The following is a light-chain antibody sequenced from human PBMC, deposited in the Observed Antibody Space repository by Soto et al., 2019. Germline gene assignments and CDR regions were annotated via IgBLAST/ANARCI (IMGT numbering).Light chain of an antibody. V-gene: IGKV3-11*01. CDR2: DAS. Sequence: EIVLTQSPATLSLSPGQRATLSCRASQSVGSYLAWYQQKPGQAPRLLIYDASNRATGIPDRFSGSGSGTDFTLNISSLEPEDFAVYYCHQRSNWPRPFGQGTKLEIK. J-gene: IGKJ2*01. CDR1: QSVGSY. CDR3: HQRSNWPRP.